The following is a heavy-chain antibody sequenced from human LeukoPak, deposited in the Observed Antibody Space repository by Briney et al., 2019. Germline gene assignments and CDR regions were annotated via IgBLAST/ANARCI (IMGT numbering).Heavy chain of an antibody. Sequence: SETLSLTCTVSGGSITNYYWSWLRQPPGKGLEWIGFAYYTGSATYSPSLESRVAISVDTSKNQFSLRLTSMTAADTAVYYCARVGDSYDAYYYYYMDVWGKGTTVTISS. V-gene: IGHV4-59*01. D-gene: IGHD3-16*01. J-gene: IGHJ6*03. CDR2: AYYTGSA. CDR1: GGSITNYY. CDR3: ARVGDSYDAYYYYYMDV.